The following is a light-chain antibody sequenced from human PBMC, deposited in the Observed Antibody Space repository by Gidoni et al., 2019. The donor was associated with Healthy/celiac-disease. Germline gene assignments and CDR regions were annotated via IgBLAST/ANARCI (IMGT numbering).Light chain of an antibody. CDR3: QQYYSTPRT. V-gene: IGKV4-1*01. CDR2: WAS. Sequence: DIVMTQSPDSLAVSLGERATINCKSSQSVLYSSNNKNYLAWYQQKPGQPPKLLIYWASPRESGVPDRFSGSGSGTDFTLTISSLQAEDVAVYYCQQYYSTPRTFXGXTKVEIK. CDR1: QSVLYSSNNKNY. J-gene: IGKJ4*01.